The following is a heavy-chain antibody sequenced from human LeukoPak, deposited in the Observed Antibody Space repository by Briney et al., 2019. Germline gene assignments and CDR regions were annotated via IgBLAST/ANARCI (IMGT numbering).Heavy chain of an antibody. J-gene: IGHJ6*02. Sequence: ASVTVSCTASGYTFTSYGMSWVRQAPGKGLEWMGWISAYNGNTNYAQKLQGTVTITTDTSTSTAYIQLRSLSSDDTAVYYCARHRDTIFGVAFQAGMDVWGQGTTVTVSS. D-gene: IGHD3-3*01. CDR2: ISAYNGNT. CDR1: GYTFTSYG. V-gene: IGHV1-18*01. CDR3: ARHRDTIFGVAFQAGMDV.